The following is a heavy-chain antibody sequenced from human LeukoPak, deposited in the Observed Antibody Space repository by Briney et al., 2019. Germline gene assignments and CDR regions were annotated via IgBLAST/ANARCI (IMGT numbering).Heavy chain of an antibody. J-gene: IGHJ4*02. Sequence: GGSLRLSCAASGFTFDDYAMHWVRQAPGKGLEWVSGISWNSGSIGYADSVKGRFTISRDNAKNSLYLQMNSLRAEDTALYYCAKDIRQYDILTGYFDYWGQGTLVTVSS. CDR2: ISWNSGSI. CDR3: AKDIRQYDILTGYFDY. CDR1: GFTFDDYA. D-gene: IGHD3-9*01. V-gene: IGHV3-9*01.